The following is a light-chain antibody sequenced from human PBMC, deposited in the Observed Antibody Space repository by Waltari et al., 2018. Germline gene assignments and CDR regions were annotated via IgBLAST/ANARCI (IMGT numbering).Light chain of an antibody. CDR2: GSS. J-gene: IGKJ2*01. CDR3: QQFGSSPRGT. Sequence: IVLTQSPGTLSLSPGDTGTLSCRASQSLSSSYLAWYQQRPGQAPRLLIYGSSNRATGIPDRFSCSGSETHFTLIISGLEPEESAVYYCQQFGSSPRGTFGQGTKLEIK. CDR1: QSLSSSY. V-gene: IGKV3-20*01.